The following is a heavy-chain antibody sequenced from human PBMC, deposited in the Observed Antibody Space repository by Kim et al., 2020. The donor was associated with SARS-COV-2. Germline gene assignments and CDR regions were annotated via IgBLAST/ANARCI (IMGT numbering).Heavy chain of an antibody. J-gene: IGHJ4*02. V-gene: IGHV4-31*02. Sequence: CYNPSLRRRVTRAIDASKNEFSLEMKSVTAADTAVYYCARDPLSNWGSDYWGQGTLVTVSS. D-gene: IGHD7-27*01. CDR3: ARDPLSNWGSDY.